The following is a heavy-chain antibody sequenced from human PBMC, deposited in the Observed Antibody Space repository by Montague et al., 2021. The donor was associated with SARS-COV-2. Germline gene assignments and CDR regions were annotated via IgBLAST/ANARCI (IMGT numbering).Heavy chain of an antibody. CDR2: INHSGST. Sequence: TLSLTCAVYGGSFSGHYWNWIRQPPGKGLEWIGEINHSGSTNNNPSLKSRVTMSVDTSENQFSLKLGSVTAADTAVYYCARGARQGYGFRLGSFDYWGQGTLVTVSS. CDR3: ARGARQGYGFRLGSFDY. V-gene: IGHV4-34*01. CDR1: GGSFSGHY. D-gene: IGHD3-10*01. J-gene: IGHJ4*02.